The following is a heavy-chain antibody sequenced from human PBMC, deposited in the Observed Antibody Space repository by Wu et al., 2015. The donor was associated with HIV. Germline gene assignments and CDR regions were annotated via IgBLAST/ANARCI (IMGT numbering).Heavy chain of an antibody. Sequence: QVQLVQSGPEAKRPGASVKVSCKASYILSSYPIGWVRQAPGQRLEWMGWMDPKNGHIQPAQNFQDRITLSADNSAHTSYMELRSLTSDDTAIYFCARVQFDPDYYTYFDLWGQGTLVIVSS. CDR2: MDPKNGHI. CDR3: ARVQFDPDYYTYFDL. J-gene: IGHJ2*01. D-gene: IGHD4/OR15-4a*01. V-gene: IGHV1-18*01. CDR1: YILSSYP.